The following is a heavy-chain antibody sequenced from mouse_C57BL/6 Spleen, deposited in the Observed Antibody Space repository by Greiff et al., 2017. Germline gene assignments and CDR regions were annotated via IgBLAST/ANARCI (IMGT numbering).Heavy chain of an antibody. V-gene: IGHV1-54*01. CDR2: INPGSGGT. CDR1: GYAFTNYL. CDR3: ARGDYYGSSSFAY. D-gene: IGHD1-1*01. J-gene: IGHJ3*01. Sequence: LVESGAELVRPGTSVKVSCKASGYAFTNYLIEWVKQRPGQGLEWIGLINPGSGGTNYTEQFKGKATLSADKSSSTAYMQLSSLTSEDSAVYFCARGDYYGSSSFAYWGQGTLVTVSA.